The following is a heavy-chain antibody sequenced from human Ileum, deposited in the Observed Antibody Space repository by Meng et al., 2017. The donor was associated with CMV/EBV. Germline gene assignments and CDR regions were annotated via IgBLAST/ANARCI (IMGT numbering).Heavy chain of an antibody. D-gene: IGHD3-10*01. J-gene: IGHJ4*02. Sequence: TSHTVAWDWIRQSPSRGLEYLRRTYYRSKWYNDYAVSVRGRIVIDPDTSKNQFSLQLNSVTPEDTAVYYCARDYYGSGTYSYLFDYWGQGTLVTVSS. CDR3: ARDYYGSGTYSYLFDY. CDR1: TSHTVA. CDR2: TYYRSKWYN. V-gene: IGHV6-1*01.